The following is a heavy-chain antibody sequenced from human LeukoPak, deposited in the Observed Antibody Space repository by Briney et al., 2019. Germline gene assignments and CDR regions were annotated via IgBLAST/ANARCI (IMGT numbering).Heavy chain of an antibody. J-gene: IGHJ2*01. CDR1: GYTFTAYY. CDR3: ARDETTMVRGVIINGYFDL. D-gene: IGHD3-10*01. CDR2: ISPNSGST. Sequence: GASVKVSCKASGYTFTAYYIHWVRQAPGQGLDWMGWISPNSGSTSYAQKFQGRVTMTRDTSTSTVYMELSSLRSEDTAVYYCARDETTMVRGVIINGYFDLWGRGTLVTVSS. V-gene: IGHV1-46*01.